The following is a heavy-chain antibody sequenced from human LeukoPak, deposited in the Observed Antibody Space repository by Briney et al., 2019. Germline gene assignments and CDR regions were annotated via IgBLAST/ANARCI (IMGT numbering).Heavy chain of an antibody. CDR2: ISGSGGST. CDR3: AKGDSSSWSPDY. CDR1: GFTFSSYA. Sequence: GGSLRLSCAASGFTFSSYAMTWVRQAPGNGLEWISSISGSGGSTSYADSVKGRFTISRDNSKNTLFLQMNSLRAEDTALYYCAKGDSSSWSPDYWGQGTLVTVSS. J-gene: IGHJ4*02. V-gene: IGHV3-23*01. D-gene: IGHD6-13*01.